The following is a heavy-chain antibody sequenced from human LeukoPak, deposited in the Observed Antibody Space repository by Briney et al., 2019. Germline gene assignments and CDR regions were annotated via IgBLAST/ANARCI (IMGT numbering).Heavy chain of an antibody. Sequence: ASVTVSCKASGYTFTSYGISWVRQAPGQGLEWMGWISAYNGNTNYAHKLQGRVTMTTDTSTSTAYMELRSLRSDDTAVYYCARAFITGTTIDYWGQGTLVTVSS. CDR1: GYTFTSYG. V-gene: IGHV1-18*01. CDR2: ISAYNGNT. CDR3: ARAFITGTTIDY. J-gene: IGHJ4*02. D-gene: IGHD1-7*01.